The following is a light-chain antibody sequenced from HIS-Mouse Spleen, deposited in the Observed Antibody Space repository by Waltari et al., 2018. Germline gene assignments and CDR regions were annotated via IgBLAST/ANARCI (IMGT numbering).Light chain of an antibody. CDR2: DVS. CDR1: SSDVGGYNY. V-gene: IGLV2-14*03. CDR3: SSYTSSSTYV. J-gene: IGLJ1*01. Sequence: QSALTQPASVSGSPGQSITISCTGTSSDVGGYNYVSWYQQHPGKAPKLIIYDVSNRPSGVSNRLSVSKSGNTASLTISGLQAEDEADYYCSSYTSSSTYVFGTGTKVTVL.